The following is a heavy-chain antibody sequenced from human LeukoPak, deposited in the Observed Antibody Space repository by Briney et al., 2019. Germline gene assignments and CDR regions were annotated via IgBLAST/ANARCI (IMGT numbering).Heavy chain of an antibody. CDR3: ARGASYCSGGSCWGMDV. J-gene: IGHJ6*02. CDR1: GFTFSSYA. Sequence: GGSLRLSCAASGFTFSSYAMSWVRQAPGKGLEWVSAISGSGGSTSYADSVKGRFTISRDNAKNTLYLQMNSLRAEDTAVYYCARGASYCSGGSCWGMDVWGQGTTVTVSS. D-gene: IGHD2-15*01. V-gene: IGHV3-23*01. CDR2: ISGSGGST.